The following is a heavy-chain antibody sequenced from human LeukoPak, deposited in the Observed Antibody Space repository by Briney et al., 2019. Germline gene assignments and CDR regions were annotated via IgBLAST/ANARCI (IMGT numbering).Heavy chain of an antibody. CDR2: IYYSGST. J-gene: IGHJ4*02. CDR1: GGSISSSSYY. Sequence: SETLSLTCTVSGGSISSSSYYWGWIRQPPGKGLEWIGSIYYSGSTYYNPSLKSRVTISVDTSKNQFSLKLSSVTAADTAVYYCARLNRYSSSWGTKNDYWGQGTLVTVSS. D-gene: IGHD6-13*01. CDR3: ARLNRYSSSWGTKNDY. V-gene: IGHV4-39*01.